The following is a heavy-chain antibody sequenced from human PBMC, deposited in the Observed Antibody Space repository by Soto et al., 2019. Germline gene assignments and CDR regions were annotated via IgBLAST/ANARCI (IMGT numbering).Heavy chain of an antibody. D-gene: IGHD3-10*01. CDR1: GGSISSYS. V-gene: IGHV4-59*01. CDR2: IYYSGTT. Sequence: SETLSLTCTVSGGSISSYSWSWSWIRQSPGKGLEWIGYIYYSGTTNYNPSLKSRLTMSIDTSKNQFSLNLSSVTAADTAVYYXARAGGSGRVGYNWFDPWGQGTLVTVSS. J-gene: IGHJ5*02. CDR3: ARAGGSGRVGYNWFDP.